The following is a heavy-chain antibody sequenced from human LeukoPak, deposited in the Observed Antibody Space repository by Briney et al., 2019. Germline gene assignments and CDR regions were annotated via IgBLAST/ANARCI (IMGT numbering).Heavy chain of an antibody. D-gene: IGHD3-10*01. CDR3: ARLPLLWFGEYYGMDV. Sequence: GGSLRLSCAASGFTVSSNYMSWVRQAPGKGLEWVSVIYSGSSTYYADSVKGRFTISRHNSKNTLYLQMNSLRAEDTAVYYCARLPLLWFGEYYGMDVWGQGTTVTVSS. CDR1: GFTVSSNY. J-gene: IGHJ6*02. V-gene: IGHV3-53*04. CDR2: IYSGSST.